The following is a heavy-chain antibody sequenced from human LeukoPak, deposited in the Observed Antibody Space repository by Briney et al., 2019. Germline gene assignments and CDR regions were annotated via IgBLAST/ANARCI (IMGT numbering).Heavy chain of an antibody. CDR1: GYTFTSYD. CDR2: MNPNSGNT. CDR3: AREDIAAASTPDAFDI. Sequence: ASVKVSCEASGYTFTSYDINWVRQATGQGLEWMGWMNPNSGNTGYAQKFQGRVTMTEDTSTDTAYMELSSLRSEDTAVYYCAREDIAAASTPDAFDIWGQGTMVTVSS. V-gene: IGHV1-8*01. D-gene: IGHD6-13*01. J-gene: IGHJ3*02.